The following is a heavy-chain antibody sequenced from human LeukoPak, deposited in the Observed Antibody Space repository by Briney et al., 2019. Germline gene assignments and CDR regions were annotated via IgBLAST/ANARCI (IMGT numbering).Heavy chain of an antibody. CDR3: ARRYDFWSGYYINY. CDR2: IYYSGST. CDR1: GGSTSSSSYY. J-gene: IGHJ4*02. D-gene: IGHD3-3*01. V-gene: IGHV4-39*01. Sequence: SETLSLTCTVSGGSTSSSSYYWGWIRQPPGKGLEWIGSIYYSGSTYYNPSLKSRVTISVDTSKNQFSLKLSSVTAADTAVYYCARRYDFWSGYYINYWGQGTLVTVSS.